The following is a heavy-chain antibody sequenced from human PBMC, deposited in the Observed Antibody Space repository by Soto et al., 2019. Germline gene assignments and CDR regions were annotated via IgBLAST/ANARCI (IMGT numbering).Heavy chain of an antibody. D-gene: IGHD2-8*01. J-gene: IGHJ3*02. Sequence: VGSLRLSCAASGFTSTNYVMNWVRQAPGKGLEWVSSISGSGTTTFYADSVKGRFIISRDNSKNTLYLQMNSLRAEDTALYYCAKDRVGGVPDAFDIWGQGTMVTVSS. CDR1: GFTSTNYV. CDR3: AKDRVGGVPDAFDI. CDR2: ISGSGTTT. V-gene: IGHV3-23*01.